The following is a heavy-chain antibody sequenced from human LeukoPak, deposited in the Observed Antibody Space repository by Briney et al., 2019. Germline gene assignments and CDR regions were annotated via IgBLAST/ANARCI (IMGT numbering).Heavy chain of an antibody. CDR3: ATATDRSGYYYGGFDI. J-gene: IGHJ3*02. Sequence: GGSLRLSCAASGFTFSDYYMTWMRQAPGKGLEWVLYITSSGTTIYYADSLKGRFTISRDNAKNSLYLQMNSLRAEDTAIYYCATATDRSGYYYGGFDIWGQGTMVTVSS. V-gene: IGHV3-11*04. CDR1: GFTFSDYY. CDR2: ITSSGTTI. D-gene: IGHD3-22*01.